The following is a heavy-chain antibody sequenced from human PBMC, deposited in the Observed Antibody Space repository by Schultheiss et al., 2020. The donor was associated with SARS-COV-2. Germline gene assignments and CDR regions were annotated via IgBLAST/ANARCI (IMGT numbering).Heavy chain of an antibody. V-gene: IGHV4-61*08. J-gene: IGHJ5*02. CDR2: INHSGST. Sequence: SETLSLTCTVSGGSISSGGYYWSWIRQPPGKGLEWIGEINHSGSTNYNPSLKSRVTISVDTSKNQFSLKLRSVTAADTAVYYCARGWGSSWPNNWFDPWGQGTLVTVSS. CDR3: ARGWGSSWPNNWFDP. D-gene: IGHD6-13*01. CDR1: GGSISSGGYY.